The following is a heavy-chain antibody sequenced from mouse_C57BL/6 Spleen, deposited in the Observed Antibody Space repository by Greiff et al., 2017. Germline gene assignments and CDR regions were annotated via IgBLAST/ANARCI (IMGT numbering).Heavy chain of an antibody. J-gene: IGHJ2*01. Sequence: EVKLMESGGGLVQPGGSLSLSCAASGFTFTDYYMSWVRQPPGKALEWLGFIRNKANGYTTEYSASVKGRCTISRDNSQSILYLQMNALRAEDSATYYCARSPSYYFDYWGQGTTLTVSS. D-gene: IGHD2-10*02. CDR2: IRNKANGYTT. CDR3: ARSPSYYFDY. CDR1: GFTFTDYY. V-gene: IGHV7-3*01.